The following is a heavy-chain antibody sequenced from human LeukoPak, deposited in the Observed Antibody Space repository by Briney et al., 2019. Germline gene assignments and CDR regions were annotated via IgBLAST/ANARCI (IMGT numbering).Heavy chain of an antibody. CDR3: ARTHAYVRDAFDI. V-gene: IGHV4-59*08. Sequence: PSETLSLTCTVSGGSINSDYWSWIRQPPGKGLEWIGYIYHSGSSNYNPSLKSRVTISVDMSKNQFSLKLSSVTAADTAVYYCARTHAYVRDAFDIWGQGTMVTVSS. CDR1: GGSINSDY. CDR2: IYHSGSS. D-gene: IGHD2-2*01. J-gene: IGHJ3*02.